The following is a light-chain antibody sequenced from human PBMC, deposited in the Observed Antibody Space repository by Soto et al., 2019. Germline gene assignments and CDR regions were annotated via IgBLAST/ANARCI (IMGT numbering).Light chain of an antibody. J-gene: IGLJ3*02. CDR3: AAWYDNLNGPL. CDR2: SDD. Sequence: QSALTQPPSLSGTPGQRVTISCSGSNSNIGRYSVNWYQHFPGTAPKILIYSDDERPSGVPDRFSGSKSDTSASLAISGLQSEDEAEDYCAAWYDNLNGPLFGGGTKLTVL. CDR1: NSNIGRYS. V-gene: IGLV1-44*01.